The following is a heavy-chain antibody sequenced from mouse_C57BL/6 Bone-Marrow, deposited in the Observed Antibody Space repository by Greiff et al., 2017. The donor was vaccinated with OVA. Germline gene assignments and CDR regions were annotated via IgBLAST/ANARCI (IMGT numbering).Heavy chain of an antibody. CDR1: GYTFTSYW. J-gene: IGHJ2*01. Sequence: VQLQQPGAELVKPGASVKMSCKASGYTFTSYWITWVKQRPGQGLEWIGDIYHGSGSTNYNEKFKSKATLTVDTSSSTAYMQLSSLTSEDSAVYYCARRVLRFYYFDDWGQGTTLTVSS. CDR3: ARRVLRFYYFDD. V-gene: IGHV1-55*01. CDR2: IYHGSGST. D-gene: IGHD1-1*01.